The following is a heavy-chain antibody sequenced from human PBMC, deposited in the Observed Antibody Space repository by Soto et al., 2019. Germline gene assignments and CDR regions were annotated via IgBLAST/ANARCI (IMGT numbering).Heavy chain of an antibody. V-gene: IGHV3-33*01. CDR1: GFTFSNYG. D-gene: IGHD1-26*01. CDR2: IWHDGNNK. J-gene: IGHJ6*02. Sequence: PGGSLRLSCAASGFTFSNYGMHWVRQAPGKGLEWVAIIWHDGNNKYYADSVRGRFIISRDKSKNRLYLQMNSLRAEDTAVYYCASDLVGASDSYGLDVWGQGTPVTVSS. CDR3: ASDLVGASDSYGLDV.